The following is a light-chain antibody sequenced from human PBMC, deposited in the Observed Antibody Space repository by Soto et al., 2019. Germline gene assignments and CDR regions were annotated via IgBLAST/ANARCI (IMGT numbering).Light chain of an antibody. Sequence: QAVVTQSPSASPSLGASVTLTCTLSSGHSNYAIAWHQQQPEKGPRYLMKLNSDGRHSKGDGIPDRFSGSSSGAERYLTISSLQSEDEADYYCQTWGTGIQVFGGGTKLTVL. V-gene: IGLV4-69*01. J-gene: IGLJ2*01. CDR1: SGHSNYA. CDR2: LNSDGRH. CDR3: QTWGTGIQV.